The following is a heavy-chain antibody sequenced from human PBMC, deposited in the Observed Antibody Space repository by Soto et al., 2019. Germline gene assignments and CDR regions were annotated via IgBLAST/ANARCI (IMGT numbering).Heavy chain of an antibody. CDR1: GYTFTGYY. CDR3: ASDRGIAAADNYYYYGMDV. V-gene: IGHV1-2*04. D-gene: IGHD6-13*01. CDR2: INPNSGGT. Sequence: ASVKVSCKASGYTFTGYYMHWVRQAPGQGLEWMGWINPNSGGTNYAQKFQGWVTMTRDTSISTAYMELSRLRSDDTAVYYCASDRGIAAADNYYYYGMDVWGQGTTVTVSS. J-gene: IGHJ6*02.